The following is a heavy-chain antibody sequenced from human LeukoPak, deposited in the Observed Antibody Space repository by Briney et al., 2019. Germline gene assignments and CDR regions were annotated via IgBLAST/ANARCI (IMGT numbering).Heavy chain of an antibody. CDR1: RFIVKDYS. J-gene: IGHJ4*02. V-gene: IGHV3-21*06. D-gene: IGHD5-24*01. CDR3: ARDQENS. Sequence: PCRSFKRPFVASRFIVKDYSLHWVRQASGKGLEWVSSITSSGTYLYYADSVKGRFTISRDNVKNSLYLQVNSLRAEDTAVYYCARDQENSWGQGTLVTVSS. CDR2: ITSSGTYL.